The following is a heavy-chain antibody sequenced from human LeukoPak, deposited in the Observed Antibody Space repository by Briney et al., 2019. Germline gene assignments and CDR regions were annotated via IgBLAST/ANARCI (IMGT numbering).Heavy chain of an antibody. J-gene: IGHJ4*02. CDR1: GFAFSTYW. Sequence: PGGSLRLSCAASGFAFSTYWMSWVRQAPGKGLECVANIKQEGSEKYYVDSVKGRFTISRDNAKKSLYLQMNSLRAEDTAVYYCASQSSGGFFEDYWGQGTLVTVSS. D-gene: IGHD3-3*01. CDR2: IKQEGSEK. CDR3: ASQSSGGFFEDY. V-gene: IGHV3-7*01.